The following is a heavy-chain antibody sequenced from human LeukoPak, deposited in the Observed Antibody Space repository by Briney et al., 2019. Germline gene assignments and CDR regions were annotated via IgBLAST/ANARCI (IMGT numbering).Heavy chain of an antibody. CDR2: ISSNSRDI. CDR1: GFTFNTYS. Sequence: GGTLRLSCAASGFTFNTYSMNWVRQAPGKGLEWVSSISSNSRDIYYADSVKGRFTISRDNAKNSLHLQMNSLRAEDTAVYYCARDDRDISSYRFDYWGHGILVTVTS. J-gene: IGHJ4*01. V-gene: IGHV3-21*01. D-gene: IGHD6-6*01. CDR3: ARDDRDISSYRFDY.